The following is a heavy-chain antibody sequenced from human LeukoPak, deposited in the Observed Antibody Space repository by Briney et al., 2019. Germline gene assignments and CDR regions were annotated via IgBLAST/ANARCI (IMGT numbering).Heavy chain of an antibody. V-gene: IGHV3-74*01. CDR1: GFTFSNYW. Sequence: PGGSLRLSCAVSGFTFSNYWMHWVRQVPGRGLVWVSLINGDGSNTNYADSVKGRFTISRDHAKNTLYLQMNSLRAEDTAVYYCAKPLCSSTSCYPGRYFQHWGQGTLVTVSS. CDR2: INGDGSNT. D-gene: IGHD2-2*01. CDR3: AKPLCSSTSCYPGRYFQH. J-gene: IGHJ1*01.